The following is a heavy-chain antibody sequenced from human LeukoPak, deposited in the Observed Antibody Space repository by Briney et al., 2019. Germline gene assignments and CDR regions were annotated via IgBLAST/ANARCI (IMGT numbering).Heavy chain of an antibody. CDR2: ISSSGSTI. CDR3: ARVGYCSSTSCYQGGFDY. J-gene: IGHJ4*02. CDR1: GFTFSDYY. D-gene: IGHD2-2*01. Sequence: PGGSLRLSCAASGFTFSDYYMSWIRQAPGKGLEWVSYISSSGSTIYYADSVKGRFTISRDNAKNSLYLQMNSLRAEDTAVYYCARVGYCSSTSCYQGGFDYWGQGTPVTVSS. V-gene: IGHV3-11*01.